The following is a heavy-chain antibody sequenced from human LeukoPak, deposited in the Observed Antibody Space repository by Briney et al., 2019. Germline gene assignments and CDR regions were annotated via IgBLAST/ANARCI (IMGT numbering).Heavy chain of an antibody. V-gene: IGHV4-34*01. CDR2: INHSGST. J-gene: IGHJ4*02. Sequence: PSETLSLTCAVYGGSFSGYYWSWIRQPPGKGLEWIGEINHSGSTNCNPSLKSRVAISVDKSENHISLKLTSVTAADTAVYYCAREGGPYRPLDYSGQGTLVTVAS. CDR1: GGSFSGYY. CDR3: AREGGPYRPLDY.